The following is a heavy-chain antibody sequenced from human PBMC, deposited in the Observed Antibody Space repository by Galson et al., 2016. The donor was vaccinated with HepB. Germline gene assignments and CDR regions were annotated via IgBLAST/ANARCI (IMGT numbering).Heavy chain of an antibody. Sequence: SLRLSCAASGFTFNSYGMHWVRQAPGKGLEWVAVISYDGNNKYYGVSVKGRFTISRDNSKNTLYLQMNSLRAEDTAVYYCVKVSYHYDSTAQRGSAFDIWGQGTWVTVSS. J-gene: IGHJ3*02. CDR1: GFTFNSYG. D-gene: IGHD3-22*01. V-gene: IGHV3-30*18. CDR2: ISYDGNNK. CDR3: VKVSYHYDSTAQRGSAFDI.